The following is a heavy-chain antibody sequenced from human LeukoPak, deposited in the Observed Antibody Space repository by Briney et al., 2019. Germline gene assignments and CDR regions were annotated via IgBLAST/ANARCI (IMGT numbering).Heavy chain of an antibody. D-gene: IGHD6-19*01. CDR2: ISSSSTYI. V-gene: IGHV3-21*01. CDR1: GFTFSSYA. J-gene: IGHJ4*02. Sequence: GGSLRLSCAASGFTFSSYAMSWVRQAPGKGLEWVSSISSSSTYIYYGDSVKGRFTISRDNADNSLSLQMNSLRAEDTAVYYCARLVGGSGWYYFDYWGQGTLVTVSS. CDR3: ARLVGGSGWYYFDY.